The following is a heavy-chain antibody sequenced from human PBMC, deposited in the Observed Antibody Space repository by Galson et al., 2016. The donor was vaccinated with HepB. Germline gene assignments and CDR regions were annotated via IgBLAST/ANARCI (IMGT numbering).Heavy chain of an antibody. Sequence: SLRLSCAASGFTFNTYGMSWVRQAPGKGLQWVASIWFDGSKTYHADSVEGRLTMSRDNSKNTVYLQMENVRAEDTAVYYCARGIEAYCGGDCNYWYFDLWGRGTLVTVSS. CDR1: GFTFNTYG. V-gene: IGHV3-33*01. CDR2: IWFDGSKT. J-gene: IGHJ2*01. CDR3: ARGIEAYCGGDCNYWYFDL. D-gene: IGHD2-21*02.